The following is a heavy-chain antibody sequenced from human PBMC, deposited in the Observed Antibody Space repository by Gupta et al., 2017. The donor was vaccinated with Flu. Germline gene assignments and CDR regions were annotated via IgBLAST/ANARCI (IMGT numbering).Heavy chain of an antibody. D-gene: IGHD1-26*01. V-gene: IGHV4-39*01. Sequence: QLQLQESGPGLVKPSETLSLTCTVASDLISNNRYYWGWIRQSPGKGLGWIVSIYYDGNTYLTPDIKRRVTKSEDTYKNQFSLKLSSVTAEDTAVYYCARHSGWELAFVDVGGQGTLVTVYS. CDR1: SDLISNNRYY. CDR2: IYYDGNT. CDR3: ARHSGWELAFVDV. J-gene: IGHJ4*02.